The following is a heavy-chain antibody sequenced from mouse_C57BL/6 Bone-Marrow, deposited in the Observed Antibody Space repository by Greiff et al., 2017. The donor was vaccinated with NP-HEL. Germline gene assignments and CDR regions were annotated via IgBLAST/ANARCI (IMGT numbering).Heavy chain of an antibody. J-gene: IGHJ4*01. V-gene: IGHV1-85*01. CDR3: ARNDAMDY. Sequence: LVESGPELVKPGASVKLSCKASGYTFTSYDINWVKQRPGQGLEWIGWIYPRDGSTKYNEKFKGKATLTVATSSSTAYMELHSLTSEDSAVYFCARNDAMDYWGQGTSVTVSS. CDR1: GYTFTSYD. CDR2: IYPRDGST.